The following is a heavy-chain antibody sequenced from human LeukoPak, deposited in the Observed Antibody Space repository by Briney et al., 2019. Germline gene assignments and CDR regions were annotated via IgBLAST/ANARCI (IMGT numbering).Heavy chain of an antibody. CDR2: MNPNSGNT. J-gene: IGHJ6*02. CDR3: AREESDYYYYGMDV. D-gene: IGHD3-10*01. CDR1: GYTFTSYD. Sequence: ASVKVSCKASGYTFTSYDINWVRQAPGQGLEWMGWMNPNSGNTGYAQKFQGRVTMTRNTSISTAYMELSSLRSEDTAVYYCAREESDYYYYGMDVWGQGTTVTVSS. V-gene: IGHV1-8*01.